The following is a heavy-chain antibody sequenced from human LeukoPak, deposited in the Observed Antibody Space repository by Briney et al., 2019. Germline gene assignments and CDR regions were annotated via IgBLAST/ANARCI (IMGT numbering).Heavy chain of an antibody. CDR2: ISGDGGST. V-gene: IGHV3-43*02. Sequence: GVSLRLSCAASGFTLDDYAMHWVRQAPGKGLEWVSLISGDGGSTYYADSVKRRFTISRDNSKNSLYLQINTLRTEDTALYYYAKDMTVRLIYGDYSFDYWGQGTLVTVSS. J-gene: IGHJ4*02. D-gene: IGHD4-17*01. CDR3: AKDMTVRLIYGDYSFDY. CDR1: GFTLDDYA.